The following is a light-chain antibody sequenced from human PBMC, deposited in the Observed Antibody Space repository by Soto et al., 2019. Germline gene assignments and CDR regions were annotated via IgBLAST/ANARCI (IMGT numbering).Light chain of an antibody. V-gene: IGKV1-39*01. Sequence: IQMTQSPSSLSASVGERVTITCRASQRIRTDLNWYQQRPAKAPKVLIYVASTLQSGVPSRISGSASGTDFNLTITSLQPGDFVVSYWQQSYKNPHTFGGGTRVELK. J-gene: IGKJ4*02. CDR2: VAS. CDR1: QRIRTD. CDR3: QQSYKNPHT.